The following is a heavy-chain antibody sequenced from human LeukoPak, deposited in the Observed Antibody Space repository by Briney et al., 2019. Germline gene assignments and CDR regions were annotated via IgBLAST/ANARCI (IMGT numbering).Heavy chain of an antibody. CDR3: ARAVAGNDGPNYYYYYYMDV. D-gene: IGHD6-19*01. J-gene: IGHJ6*03. Sequence: SETLSLTCTVSGGSISSHYWSWIRQPPGKGLEWIGYIYYSGSTNYNPFLKSRVTISVDTSKNQFSLKLSSVTAADTAVYYCARAVAGNDGPNYYYYYYMDVWGKGTTVTVSS. CDR2: IYYSGST. V-gene: IGHV4-59*11. CDR1: GGSISSHY.